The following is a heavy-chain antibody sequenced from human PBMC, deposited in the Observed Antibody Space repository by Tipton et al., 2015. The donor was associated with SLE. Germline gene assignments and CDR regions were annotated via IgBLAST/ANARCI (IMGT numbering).Heavy chain of an antibody. J-gene: IGHJ4*02. CDR3: ARRWRCCIGVCEGSGGY. CDR1: GYTFTSYD. CDR2: MNPNSGDA. Sequence: QVQLVQSGAEVKKPGASVKVSCKASGYTFTSYDINWVRQATGQGLVWMGWMNPNSGDAGYALKFQDRVTMTRNISKSTAYMELTSRRSEATTGYNCARRWRCCIGVCEGSGGYWGQGTLGTVAS. D-gene: IGHD2-15*01. V-gene: IGHV1-8*01.